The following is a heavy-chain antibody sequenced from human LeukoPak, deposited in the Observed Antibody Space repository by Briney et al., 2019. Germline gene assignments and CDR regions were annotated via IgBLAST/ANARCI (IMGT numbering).Heavy chain of an antibody. CDR3: ARDCSKREVSTTDIHFDY. D-gene: IGHD2-15*01. Sequence: ASVKVSCKASGYTFTGYYMHWVRQAPGQGLEWMGWINPNSGGTNYAQKFQGRVTMTRDTSISTAYMELSRLRSDDTAVYYCARDCSKREVSTTDIHFDYWGQGTLVTVSS. CDR1: GYTFTGYY. J-gene: IGHJ4*02. V-gene: IGHV1-2*02. CDR2: INPNSGGT.